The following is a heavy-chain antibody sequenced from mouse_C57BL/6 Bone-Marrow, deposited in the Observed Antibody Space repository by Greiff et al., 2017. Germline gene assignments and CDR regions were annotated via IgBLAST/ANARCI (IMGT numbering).Heavy chain of an antibody. Sequence: EVKVVESGGGLVKPGGSLKLSCAASGFTFSSYAMSWVRQTPEKRLEWVATISDGGSYTYYPDNVKGRFTISRDNAKNNLYLQMRHLKSEDTAMXYCARDPTVVAGAMDYWGQGTLVTVSS. V-gene: IGHV5-4*01. CDR3: ARDPTVVAGAMDY. J-gene: IGHJ4*01. D-gene: IGHD1-1*01. CDR1: GFTFSSYA. CDR2: ISDGGSYT.